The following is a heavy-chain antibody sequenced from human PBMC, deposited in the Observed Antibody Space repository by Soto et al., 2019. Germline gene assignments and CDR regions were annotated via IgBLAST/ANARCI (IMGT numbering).Heavy chain of an antibody. D-gene: IGHD4-17*01. CDR2: INHSGST. CDR3: ARHVFHPNYGDYDYFDY. J-gene: IGHJ4*02. CDR1: GGSFSGYY. Sequence: AETLSLTCAVYGGSFSGYYWSWIRQPPGKGLEWIGEINHSGSTNYNPSLKSRVTISVDTSKNQFSLKLSSVTAADTAVYYCARHVFHPNYGDYDYFDYWGQGTLVTVSS. V-gene: IGHV4-34*01.